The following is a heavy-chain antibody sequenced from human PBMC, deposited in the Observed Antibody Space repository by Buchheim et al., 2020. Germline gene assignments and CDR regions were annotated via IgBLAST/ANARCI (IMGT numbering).Heavy chain of an antibody. CDR3: TTGSPGCSSTSCYTPSPLDY. CDR2: INSKTDGGTT. J-gene: IGHJ4*02. CDR1: GFTFSNAW. D-gene: IGHD2-2*02. Sequence: EVQLVESGGGLVKPGGSLRLSCAASGFTFSNAWMSWVRQAPGKGLEWVGRINSKTDGGTTDYAAPVKGRFTISRDDSKNTLYLQMNSLKTEDTAVYYCTTGSPGCSSTSCYTPSPLDYWGQGTL. V-gene: IGHV3-15*01.